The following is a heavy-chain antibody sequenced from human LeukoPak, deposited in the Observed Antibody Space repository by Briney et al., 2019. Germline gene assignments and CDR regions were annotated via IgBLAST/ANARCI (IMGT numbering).Heavy chain of an antibody. V-gene: IGHV3-21*01. CDR1: GFTFSSYS. D-gene: IGHD2-15*01. CDR2: ISSSSSYI. Sequence: PGGSLRLSCAASGFTFSSYSMNWVRQAPGKGLEWVSSISSSSSYIYYADSVKGRFTISRDNAENSLYLQMNSLRAEDTAVYYCARLYRVAATFDPWGQGTLVTVSS. J-gene: IGHJ5*02. CDR3: ARLYRVAATFDP.